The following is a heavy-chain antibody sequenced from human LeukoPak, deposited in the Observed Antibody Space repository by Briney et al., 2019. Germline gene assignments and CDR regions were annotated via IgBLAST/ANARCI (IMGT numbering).Heavy chain of an antibody. CDR3: AKEEGAASDHGAFDH. D-gene: IGHD6-13*01. J-gene: IGHJ4*02. V-gene: IGHV3-21*01. CDR2: ISSSSSYI. CDR1: GFTFSSYS. Sequence: GGSLRLSCTASGFTFSSYSMNWVRQAPGKGLEWVSSISSSSSYIYYADSVKGRFTIFRDNAKNSLYLQMNSLRAEDTAVYYCAKEEGAASDHGAFDHWGQGTLVIVSS.